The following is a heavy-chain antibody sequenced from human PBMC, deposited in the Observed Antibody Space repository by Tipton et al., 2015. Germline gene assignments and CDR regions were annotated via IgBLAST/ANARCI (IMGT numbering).Heavy chain of an antibody. CDR3: ARAIPHYYGLENVGYYFAD. J-gene: IGHJ4*02. D-gene: IGHD3/OR15-3a*01. Sequence: TLSLTCTVSGDSVNSGNYYWSWIRQPPGKGLEWIGYIFSGGSTNSNPSVKSRVTISADTSKNQFSLKLRSVTAADTAVYYCARAIPHYYGLENVGYYFADWGQGTLVTVSS. CDR1: GDSVNSGNYY. V-gene: IGHV4-61*01. CDR2: IFSGGST.